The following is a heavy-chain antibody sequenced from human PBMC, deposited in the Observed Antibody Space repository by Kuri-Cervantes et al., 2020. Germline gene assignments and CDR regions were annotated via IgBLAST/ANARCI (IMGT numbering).Heavy chain of an antibody. CDR1: GYTFTGYY. CDR3: ARDSRDYGDYGFYMDV. D-gene: IGHD4-17*01. J-gene: IGHJ6*03. Sequence: ASVKVSCKASGYTFTGYYMHWVRQAPGQGLEWMGWINPNSGGTNYAQKFQGRVTMTRDTSISTAYMELSRLRSDDTALYYCARDSRDYGDYGFYMDVWGKGTKVTVSS. CDR2: INPNSGGT. V-gene: IGHV1-2*02.